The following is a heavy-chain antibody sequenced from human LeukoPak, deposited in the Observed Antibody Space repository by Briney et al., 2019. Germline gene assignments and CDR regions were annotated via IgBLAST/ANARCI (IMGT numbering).Heavy chain of an antibody. V-gene: IGHV4-30-4*01. Sequence: SQTLSLTCTVSGGSISSGDYYWSWIRQPPGKGLEWIGYIYYSGSTYYNPSLKSRVTISVDTSKNQFSLKLSSVTAAGTAVYYCARYAVAGTSDSDYWGQGTLVTVSS. CDR2: IYYSGST. CDR1: GGSISSGDYY. CDR3: ARYAVAGTSDSDY. D-gene: IGHD6-19*01. J-gene: IGHJ4*02.